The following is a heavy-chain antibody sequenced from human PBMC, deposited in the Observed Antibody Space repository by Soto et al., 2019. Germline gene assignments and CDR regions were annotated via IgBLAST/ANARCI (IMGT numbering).Heavy chain of an antibody. CDR1: GFTFSNYA. V-gene: IGHV3-23*01. D-gene: IGHD5-12*01. Sequence: EAQLLESGGGLVQPGESLRLSCVASGFTFSNYAMSWVRQAPGKGLEWVSVISGSAANIYYADSVKGRFTISRDNSKNTLSLQMNRLRAEDTAVYYCAKVNSGYPNWFGPWGQGTLATVSS. J-gene: IGHJ5*02. CDR3: AKVNSGYPNWFGP. CDR2: ISGSAANI.